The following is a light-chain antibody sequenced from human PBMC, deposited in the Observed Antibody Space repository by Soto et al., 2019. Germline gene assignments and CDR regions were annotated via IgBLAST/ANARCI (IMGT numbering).Light chain of an antibody. CDR3: QQCARSPLT. CDR2: DAS. J-gene: IGKJ1*01. CDR1: QTIDKNY. V-gene: IGKV3-20*01. Sequence: EIVLTQSPGTLSLSPGERATLSCRASQTIDKNYLTWYQQKPGQAPRLLTYDASNRATGIPDRFSGTGSGTDFTLTISRLEPEDFAVYYCQQCARSPLTFGQGTRVEIK.